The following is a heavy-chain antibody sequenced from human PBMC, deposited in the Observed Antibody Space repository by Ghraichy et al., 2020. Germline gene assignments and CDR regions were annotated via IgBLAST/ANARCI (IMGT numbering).Heavy chain of an antibody. J-gene: IGHJ4*02. CDR2: IYYSGST. V-gene: IGHV4-39*01. Sequence: ESLNISCTVSGGSISSRSYYWGWIRQPPGKGLEWIGSIYYSGSTYYNPSLKSRVSISVDTSKNQFFLKLSSVTAADTAVYYCASNYDILTGYPLVFFGYWGQGTLVTVSS. CDR1: GGSISSRSYY. D-gene: IGHD3-9*01. CDR3: ASNYDILTGYPLVFFGY.